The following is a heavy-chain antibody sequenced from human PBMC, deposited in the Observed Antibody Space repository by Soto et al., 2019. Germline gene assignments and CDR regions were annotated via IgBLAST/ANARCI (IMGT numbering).Heavy chain of an antibody. Sequence: GESLRISCKGSGYTFTNYWIGWVRQMPGKGLEWVGIIYSSDSDTRYSPSFEGQVTISADKSITTAYLQWSSLKASDTAVYYCARNHRCRSGGGQFDYWGQGTLVTVSS. CDR1: GYTFTNYW. CDR3: ARNHRCRSGGGQFDY. D-gene: IGHD6-19*01. CDR2: IYSSDSDT. V-gene: IGHV5-51*01. J-gene: IGHJ4*02.